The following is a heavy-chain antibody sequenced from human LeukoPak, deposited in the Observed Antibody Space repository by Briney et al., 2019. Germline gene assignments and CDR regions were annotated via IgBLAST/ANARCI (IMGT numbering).Heavy chain of an antibody. D-gene: IGHD5-18*01. Sequence: EASVKVSCKASGYTFTGYYMHWVRQAPGQGLEWMGWINPNSGGTNYAQKFQGRVTITADESTSTAYMELSSLRSEDTAVYYCASTAMVMYAFDIWGQGTMVTVSS. J-gene: IGHJ3*02. CDR1: GYTFTGYY. CDR2: INPNSGGT. V-gene: IGHV1-2*02. CDR3: ASTAMVMYAFDI.